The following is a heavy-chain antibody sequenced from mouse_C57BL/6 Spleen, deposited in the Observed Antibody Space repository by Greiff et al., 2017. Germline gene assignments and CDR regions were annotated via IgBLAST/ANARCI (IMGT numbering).Heavy chain of an antibody. V-gene: IGHV5-17*01. Sequence: EVQVVESGGGLVKPGGSLKLSCAASGFTFSDYRMHWVRQAPEKGLEWVAYISSGSSTIYYADTVKGRFTISRDNAKNTLFLQMTSLRSEDTAMYYCAREDYGSPFDYWGQGTTLTVSS. J-gene: IGHJ2*01. D-gene: IGHD1-1*01. CDR1: GFTFSDYR. CDR3: AREDYGSPFDY. CDR2: ISSGSSTI.